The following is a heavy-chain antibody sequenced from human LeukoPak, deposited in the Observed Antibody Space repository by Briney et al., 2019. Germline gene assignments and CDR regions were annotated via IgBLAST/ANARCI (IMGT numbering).Heavy chain of an antibody. CDR2: ISDSGVNT. D-gene: IGHD2-15*01. V-gene: IGHV3-23*01. CDR3: VKDPPGLPNY. Sequence: GGSLRLSCAASGFTFTSYAMTWVRQAPVKGLEWVSTISDSGVNTYYADSVKGRFTISRDNSRNTLSLQMNSLRAEDTAVYYCVKDPPGLPNYWGQGTLVTVSS. J-gene: IGHJ4*02. CDR1: GFTFTSYA.